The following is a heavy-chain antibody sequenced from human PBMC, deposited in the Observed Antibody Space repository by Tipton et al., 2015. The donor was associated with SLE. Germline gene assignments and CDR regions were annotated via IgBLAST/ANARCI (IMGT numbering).Heavy chain of an antibody. D-gene: IGHD6-6*01. Sequence: TLSLTCAVYGGSFSGYYWSWIRQPPGKGLEWIGYIYYSGSTYYNPSLKSRVTISVDTSKNQFSLKLSSVTAADTAVYYCARDPAARRGMDVWGQGTTVTVTS. J-gene: IGHJ6*02. CDR3: ARDPAARRGMDV. CDR2: IYYSGST. V-gene: IGHV4-34*09. CDR1: GGSFSGYY.